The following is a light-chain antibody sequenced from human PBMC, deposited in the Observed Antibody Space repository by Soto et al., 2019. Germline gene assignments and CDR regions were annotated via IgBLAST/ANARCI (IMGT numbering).Light chain of an antibody. CDR3: QQYNSYWT. V-gene: IGKV1-5*03. CDR1: QSISSW. J-gene: IGKJ1*01. Sequence: DIQMTQFTSTLSSSVGDRVTIPCRASQSISSWLAWYQQKPGKAPKLLIYKASSLESGVPSRFSGSGSGTEFTLTISSLQPDDFATYYCQQYNSYWTFGQGTKVDIK. CDR2: KAS.